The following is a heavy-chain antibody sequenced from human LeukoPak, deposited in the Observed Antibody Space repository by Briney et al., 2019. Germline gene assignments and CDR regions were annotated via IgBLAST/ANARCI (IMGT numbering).Heavy chain of an antibody. CDR2: IYHSGST. CDR1: GYSISSGYY. Sequence: SETLSLTCAVSGYSISSGYYWGWIRQPPGKGLEWIGSIYHSGSTYYNPSLKSRVTISVDTTKNQFSLQLTSATADAPAVSHSARQQLGGIDYWGQGTLVTVSS. V-gene: IGHV4-38-2*01. D-gene: IGHD6-13*01. J-gene: IGHJ4*02. CDR3: ARQQLGGIDY.